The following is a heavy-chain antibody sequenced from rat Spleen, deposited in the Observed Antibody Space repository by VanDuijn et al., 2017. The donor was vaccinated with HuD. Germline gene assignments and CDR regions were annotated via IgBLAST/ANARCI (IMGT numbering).Heavy chain of an antibody. Sequence: EVQLVESGGGLVQPGRSMKLSCAASGFTFSNYYMAWVRQAPTKGLEWVASLSTGGGNTYYRDPVKGRFTISRENAKSTLYLKMESLRSEDTATYYCARHERTGSRSWGQGVMVTVSS. CDR1: GFTFSNYY. CDR3: ARHERTGSRS. D-gene: IGHD5-1*01. J-gene: IGHJ2*01. V-gene: IGHV5-25*01. CDR2: LSTGGGNT.